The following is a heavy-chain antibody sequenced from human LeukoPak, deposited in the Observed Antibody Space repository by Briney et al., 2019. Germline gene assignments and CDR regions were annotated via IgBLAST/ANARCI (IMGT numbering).Heavy chain of an antibody. J-gene: IGHJ4*02. CDR3: ARPLYCSGGSCYPA. Sequence: SETLSLTCTVSGGSISSSSYYWGWIRQPPGKGLEWIGSIYYSGSTYYNPSLKSRVTISVDASKNQFSLKLSSVTAADTAVYYCARPLYCSGGSCYPAWGQGTLVTVSS. V-gene: IGHV4-39*07. CDR2: IYYSGST. D-gene: IGHD2-15*01. CDR1: GGSISSSSYY.